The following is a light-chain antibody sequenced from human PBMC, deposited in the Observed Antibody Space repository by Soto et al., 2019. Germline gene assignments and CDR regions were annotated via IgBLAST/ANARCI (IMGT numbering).Light chain of an antibody. Sequence: DIVMTQTPLSLPVTPGEPASISCRSSQTLLDSDDGNTYLDWYLQKPGQSPQLLIYGISSRASGVPDGFSGSGSGTDFTLKISRVEAGDVGVFYCMQRKEFPWTFGQGTKVDIK. CDR3: MQRKEFPWT. CDR1: QTLLDSDDGNTY. CDR2: GIS. V-gene: IGKV2-40*01. J-gene: IGKJ1*01.